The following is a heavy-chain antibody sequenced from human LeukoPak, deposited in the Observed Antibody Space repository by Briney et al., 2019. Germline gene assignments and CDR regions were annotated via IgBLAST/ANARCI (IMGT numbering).Heavy chain of an antibody. CDR2: IYTSGST. D-gene: IGHD3-10*01. CDR3: ARNRYFYGSGNFGVPNWFDL. CDR1: GGPLSSYY. V-gene: IGHV4-4*07. J-gene: IGHJ5*02. Sequence: SETPALTCTVSGGPLSSYYWSWVRQPAGKGLEWVGRIYTSGSTNYNPSLKSRVTISVDTPKNQLPLKLNSVTAADTAVYYRARNRYFYGSGNFGVPNWFDLWGRGTVLSVSS.